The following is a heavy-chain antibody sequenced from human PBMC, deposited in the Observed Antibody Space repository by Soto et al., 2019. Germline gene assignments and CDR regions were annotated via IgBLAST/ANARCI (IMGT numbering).Heavy chain of an antibody. V-gene: IGHV4-39*01. Sequence: SETLSLTCTVSGVNISSDYWGWVRQPPGKGLEWIGSIYYSGSTYYNPSLKSRVTISVDTSKNHFSLKLSSVTAADTAVYYCARHLGEGYFDYWGQGTLVTVSS. CDR2: IYYSGST. J-gene: IGHJ4*02. CDR3: ARHLGEGYFDY. CDR1: GVNISSDY.